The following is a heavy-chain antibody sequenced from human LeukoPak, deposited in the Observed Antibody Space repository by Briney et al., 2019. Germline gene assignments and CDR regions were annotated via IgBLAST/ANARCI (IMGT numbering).Heavy chain of an antibody. V-gene: IGHV4-34*01. CDR1: GGSFSGYY. J-gene: IGHJ4*02. Sequence: SETLSLTCAVYGGSFSGYYWSWIRQPPGKGLEWIGEINHSGSTNYNPSLKSRVTISVDTSKNQFSLKLSSVTAADTAVYYCARRDTAQTRLFDYWGQGTLVTASS. CDR2: INHSGST. D-gene: IGHD5-18*01. CDR3: ARRDTAQTRLFDY.